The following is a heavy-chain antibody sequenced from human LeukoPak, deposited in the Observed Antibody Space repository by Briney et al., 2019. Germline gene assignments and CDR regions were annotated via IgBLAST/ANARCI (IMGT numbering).Heavy chain of an antibody. CDR3: ASPADSSGYYLDAFDI. CDR1: VYTFTRYY. J-gene: IGHJ3*02. V-gene: IGHV1-2*02. CDR2: INPNRGGT. Sequence: ASEKVSCKASVYTFTRYYMHGVRQTPVQEVEGMGWINPNRGGTNFAHNFQGRVTQTSDTSSSTAYMEASMLRWHDTAVYFCASPADSSGYYLDAFDIWGQGTMVTVSS. D-gene: IGHD3-22*01.